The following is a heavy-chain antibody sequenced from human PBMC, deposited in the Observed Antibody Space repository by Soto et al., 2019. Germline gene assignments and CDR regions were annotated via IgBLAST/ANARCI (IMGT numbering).Heavy chain of an antibody. J-gene: IGHJ3*02. CDR3: AREGGYDSSGYSKEEGAFDI. CDR1: GYTFTSYG. CDR2: ISAYNGNT. D-gene: IGHD3-22*01. V-gene: IGHV1-18*04. Sequence: ASVKVSCKASGYTFTSYGISWVRQAPGQGLEWMGWISAYNGNTNYAQKLQGRVTMTRDTSTSTVYMELSSLRSEDTAVYYCAREGGYDSSGYSKEEGAFDIWGQGTMVTVSS.